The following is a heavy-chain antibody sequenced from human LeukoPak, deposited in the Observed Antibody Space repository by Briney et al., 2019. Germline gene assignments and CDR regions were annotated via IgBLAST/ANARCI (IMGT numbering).Heavy chain of an antibody. V-gene: IGHV4-59*08. J-gene: IGHJ4*02. Sequence: SETLSLTCTVSGGSIRSYHWSWIWQPPGKGLEWIGYISYSGSTNYNPSLKSRVTISVDTSRNQFSLKLGFVTAADTAVYFCARLSVVTAFDYWGQGTLVTVSS. CDR1: GGSIRSYH. CDR3: ARLSVVTAFDY. D-gene: IGHD4-23*01. CDR2: ISYSGST.